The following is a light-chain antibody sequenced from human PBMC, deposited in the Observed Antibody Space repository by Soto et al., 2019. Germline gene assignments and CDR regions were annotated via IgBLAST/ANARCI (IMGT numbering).Light chain of an antibody. Sequence: EVVMTQSPALLSVSPGERVTLSCRASQSVNNNLAWYQQQPGQAPRLLIYDTSSRATGVPARFSGSGSGTEFTLTISSLKAEDFATYYCQQGYSTPLTFGGGTKVDIK. CDR1: QSVNNN. CDR3: QQGYSTPLT. CDR2: DTS. J-gene: IGKJ4*01. V-gene: IGKV3-15*01.